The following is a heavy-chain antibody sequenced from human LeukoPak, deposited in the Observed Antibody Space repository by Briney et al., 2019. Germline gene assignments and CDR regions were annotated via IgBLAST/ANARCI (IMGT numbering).Heavy chain of an antibody. CDR1: GGSISSYY. J-gene: IGHJ4*02. CDR3: ARVLINDYRGIGYFDY. D-gene: IGHD4-11*01. CDR2: IYHSGST. V-gene: IGHV4-38-2*02. Sequence: SETLSLTCTVSGGSISSYYWSWIRQPPGKGLEWIGSIYHSGSTYYNPSLKSRVTISVDTSKNQFSLKLSSVTAADTAVYYCARVLINDYRGIGYFDYWGQGTLVTVSS.